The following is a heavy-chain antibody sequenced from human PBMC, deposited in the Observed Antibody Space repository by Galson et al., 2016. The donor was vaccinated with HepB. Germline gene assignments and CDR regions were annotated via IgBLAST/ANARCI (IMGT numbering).Heavy chain of an antibody. V-gene: IGHV3-48*01. D-gene: IGHD3-10*01. CDR1: GFRFSDYN. Sequence: SLRLSCAASGFRFSDYNMNWVRQAPGRGLEWVAYISASSGTIYYADSVKGRFTLSRNTANNSLSLQINSLRAEDTAFYYWARPYTYYFGSGSYFDVLHYGMDVWGQGTTVTVSS. CDR2: ISASSGTI. J-gene: IGHJ6*02. CDR3: ARPYTYYFGSGSYFDVLHYGMDV.